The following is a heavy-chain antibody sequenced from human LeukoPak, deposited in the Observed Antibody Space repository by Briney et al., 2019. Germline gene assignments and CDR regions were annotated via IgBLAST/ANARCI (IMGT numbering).Heavy chain of an antibody. CDR2: IYHSGST. J-gene: IGHJ4*02. V-gene: IGHV4-4*02. D-gene: IGHD3-3*01. CDR3: ASAPNVRFFDYSDDY. Sequence: SETLSPTCAVSGGSISSSNWWSWVRQPPGKGLEWIGEIYHSGSTNYNPSLKSRVTISVDKSKNQFSLKLSSVTAADTAVYYCASAPNVRFFDYSDDYWGQGTLVTVSS. CDR1: GGSISSSNW.